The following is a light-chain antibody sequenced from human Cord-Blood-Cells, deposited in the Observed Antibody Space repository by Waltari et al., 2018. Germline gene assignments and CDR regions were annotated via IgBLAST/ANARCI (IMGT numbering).Light chain of an antibody. CDR1: SSDVGGYNY. CDR3: SSYTSSSTNYV. Sequence: QSALTQPASVSGSPGQSITISCTGTSSDVGGYNYVSWYQQHPGKAPKLMIYDVSNRPSGVSNRFSGSKSGNTASLTISVLQAEDESDYYCSSYTSSSTNYVFGTGTKVTVL. CDR2: DVS. J-gene: IGLJ1*01. V-gene: IGLV2-14*01.